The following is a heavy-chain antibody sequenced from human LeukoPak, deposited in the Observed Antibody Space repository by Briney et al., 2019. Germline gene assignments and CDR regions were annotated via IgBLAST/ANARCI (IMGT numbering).Heavy chain of an antibody. CDR3: ARGGFYCGGDCYVDY. D-gene: IGHD2-21*02. Sequence: SETLSLTCAVYGGPFSPYYWSWIPQPPGKGLEWIGEINHSGSTNYNPSLKSRVTISVDTSKNQFSLRLSSVTAADTAVYYCARGGFYCGGDCYVDYWGQGTLVTVSS. CDR2: INHSGST. CDR1: GGPFSPYY. V-gene: IGHV4-34*01. J-gene: IGHJ4*02.